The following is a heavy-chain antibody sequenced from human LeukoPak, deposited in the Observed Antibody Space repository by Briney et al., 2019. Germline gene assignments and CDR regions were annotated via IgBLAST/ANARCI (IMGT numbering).Heavy chain of an antibody. CDR3: ARVPLMITFGGVIVSVSGNFDH. D-gene: IGHD3-16*02. CDR1: GYTFTSYG. CDR2: ISAYNGNT. J-gene: IGHJ4*02. V-gene: IGHV1-18*01. Sequence: AASVKVSCKASGYTFTSYGISWVRQAPGQGLEWMGWISAYNGNTNYAQKLQGRVTMTTDTSTSTAYMELRSLRSDDTAVYYCARVPLMITFGGVIVSVSGNFDHWGQGTLVTVSS.